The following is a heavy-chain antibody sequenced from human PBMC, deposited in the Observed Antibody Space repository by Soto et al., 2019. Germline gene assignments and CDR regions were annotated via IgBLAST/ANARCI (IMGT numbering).Heavy chain of an antibody. Sequence: QVQLVQSGAEVKKPGASVKVSCKASGYTFTSYDINWVLQATEQGLEWMGWMNPNSGNTGYAQKFQGRVTMTRNTSKSTAYMELSSLRSEDTAVYYCASPARNYDFWSGYSFDIWGQGTTLTLSS. D-gene: IGHD3-3*01. CDR3: ASPARNYDFWSGYSFDI. J-gene: IGHJ3*02. CDR2: MNPNSGNT. CDR1: GYTFTSYD. V-gene: IGHV1-8*01.